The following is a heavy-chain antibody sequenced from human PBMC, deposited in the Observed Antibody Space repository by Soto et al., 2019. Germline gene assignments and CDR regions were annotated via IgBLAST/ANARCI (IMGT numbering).Heavy chain of an antibody. CDR2: ISAYNGNT. CDR3: SFQESTTVTLFDY. J-gene: IGHJ4*02. Sequence: ASVKVSCKASGYTFTSYGISWVRQAPGQGLEWMGWISAYNGNTNYAQKLQGRVTMTTDTSTSTAYMELRSLKSEDTAVYYCSFQESTTVTLFDYWGQGTLVTVSS. V-gene: IGHV1-18*04. D-gene: IGHD4-17*01. CDR1: GYTFTSYG.